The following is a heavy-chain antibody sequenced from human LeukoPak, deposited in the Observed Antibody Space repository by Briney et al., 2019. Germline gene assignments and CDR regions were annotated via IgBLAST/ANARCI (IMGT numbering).Heavy chain of an antibody. V-gene: IGHV4-34*01. CDR3: ARGRIVVVPAAMSFRRGWFDP. CDR1: GGSFSGYY. Sequence: SETLSLTCAVYGGSFSGYYWSWIRQPPGKGLEWIGEINHSGSTNYNPSLKSRVTISVDTSKNQFSLKLSSVTAADTAVYYCARGRIVVVPAAMSFRRGWFDPWGRGTLVTVSS. CDR2: INHSGST. D-gene: IGHD2-2*01. J-gene: IGHJ5*02.